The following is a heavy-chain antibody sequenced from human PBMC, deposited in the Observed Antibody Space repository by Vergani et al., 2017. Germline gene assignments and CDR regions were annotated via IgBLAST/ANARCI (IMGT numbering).Heavy chain of an antibody. D-gene: IGHD6-13*01. V-gene: IGHV1-46*01. CDR2: INPSGGST. CDR1: GYTFTSYY. Sequence: QVQLVQSGAEVKKPGASVKVSCKASGYTFTSYYMHWVRQAPGQGLEWMGIINPSGGSTSYAQKFQGRVTMTRDTSTSTVYMELSSLRSEDTDVYYCARSSSSWYDSYYGMDVWGQGTTVTVSS. J-gene: IGHJ6*02. CDR3: ARSSSSWYDSYYGMDV.